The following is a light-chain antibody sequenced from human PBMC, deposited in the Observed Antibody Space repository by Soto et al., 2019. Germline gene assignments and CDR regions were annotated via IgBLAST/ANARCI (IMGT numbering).Light chain of an antibody. Sequence: QSALTQPASVSGSPGQSITISCTGTSSDVGGYNFVSWYQHHPGKAPKLMIYDVSNRPSGVSNRFSGSKSGNTASLTISGLQAEDEADYYCSSYTSTSTLVFGTGTKLTVL. J-gene: IGLJ1*01. CDR3: SSYTSTSTLV. CDR2: DVS. CDR1: SSDVGGYNF. V-gene: IGLV2-14*03.